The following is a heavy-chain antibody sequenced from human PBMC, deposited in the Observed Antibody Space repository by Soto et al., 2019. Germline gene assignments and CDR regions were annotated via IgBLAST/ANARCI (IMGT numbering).Heavy chain of an antibody. J-gene: IGHJ4*02. CDR3: ARPRQLLQRDAALVF. CDR1: GYSFTSYW. Sequence: PGESLKISCKGSGYSFTSYWIGWVRQMPGKGLEWMGIIYPGDSDTRYSPSFQGQVTISADKSISTAYLQWSSLKASDIAMYYCARPRQLLQRDAALVFWGQGTLVTVSS. V-gene: IGHV5-51*01. CDR2: IYPGDSDT. D-gene: IGHD2-15*01.